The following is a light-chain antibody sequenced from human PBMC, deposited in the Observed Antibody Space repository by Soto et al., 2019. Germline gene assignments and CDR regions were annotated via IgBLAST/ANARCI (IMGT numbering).Light chain of an antibody. CDR3: CSYAGSLV. CDR2: DVS. J-gene: IGLJ2*01. CDR1: SSDVGGYNY. V-gene: IGLV2-11*01. Sequence: QSALTQPRSVSGSPGQSVTISYTGTSSDVGGYNYVSWYQQHPGKAPKLMIYDVSKRPSGVPDRFSGSKSGNTASLTISGLQAEDEADYYCCSYAGSLVFGGGTKLTVL.